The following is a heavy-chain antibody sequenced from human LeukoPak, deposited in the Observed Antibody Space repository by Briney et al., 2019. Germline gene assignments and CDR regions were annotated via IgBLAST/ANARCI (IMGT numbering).Heavy chain of an antibody. V-gene: IGHV4-61*02. CDR1: GGSISSGRNY. Sequence: SETLSLTCTVSGGSISSGRNYWTWIRQPAGKGLEWIGRIYIFSGSTNYNPSLKSRVTISVDTSKNQFSLKLTSVTAADTAVYYCARGGIGYCSGGSCYGDYWGQGTLVTVS. CDR3: ARGGIGYCSGGSCYGDY. D-gene: IGHD2-15*01. CDR2: IYIFSGST. J-gene: IGHJ4*02.